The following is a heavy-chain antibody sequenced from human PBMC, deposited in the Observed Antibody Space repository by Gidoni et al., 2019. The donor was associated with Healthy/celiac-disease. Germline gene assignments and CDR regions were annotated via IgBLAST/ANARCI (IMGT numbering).Heavy chain of an antibody. D-gene: IGHD6-25*01. CDR1: GGSFSGYY. J-gene: IGHJ4*02. Sequence: QVQLQQWGAGLLKPSETLSLTCAVYGGSFSGYYWSWIRQPPGKGLGWIGEINHSGSTNYNPSLKSRVTISVDTSKNQFSLKLSSVTAADTAVYYCARGRRIAAGARGKGPFDYWGQGTLVTVSS. V-gene: IGHV4-34*01. CDR3: ARGRRIAAGARGKGPFDY. CDR2: INHSGST.